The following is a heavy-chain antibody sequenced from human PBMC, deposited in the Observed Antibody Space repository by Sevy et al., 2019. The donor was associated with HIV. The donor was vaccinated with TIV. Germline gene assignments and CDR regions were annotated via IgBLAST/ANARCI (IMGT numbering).Heavy chain of an antibody. Sequence: GGSLRLSCAASGFTFSSYSMNWVRQAPGKGLEWVSYISSSSSTINYADSVKGRFTISRDNAKNSLYLQMNSLRAEDTAVYYCARVRGYSYGYPDYWGQGTLVTVSS. CDR3: ARVRGYSYGYPDY. CDR1: GFTFSSYS. D-gene: IGHD5-18*01. V-gene: IGHV3-48*01. CDR2: ISSSSSTI. J-gene: IGHJ4*02.